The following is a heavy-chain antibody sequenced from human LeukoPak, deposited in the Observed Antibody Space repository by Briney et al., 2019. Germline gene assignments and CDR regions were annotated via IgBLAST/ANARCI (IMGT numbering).Heavy chain of an antibody. CDR2: IYYSGST. CDR3: ARERCSGGSCYNWFDP. J-gene: IGHJ5*02. Sequence: PSETLSLTCTVSGGSISSYYWSWIRQPPGKGLEWIGYIYYSGSTNYNPSLKSRVTISVDTSKNQFSLKLSSVTAADTAVYYCARERCSGGSCYNWFDPWGHGTLVTVSS. D-gene: IGHD2-15*01. V-gene: IGHV4-59*01. CDR1: GGSISSYY.